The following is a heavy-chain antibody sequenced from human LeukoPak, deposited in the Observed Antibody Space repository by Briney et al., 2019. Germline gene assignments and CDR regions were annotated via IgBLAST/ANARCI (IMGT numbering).Heavy chain of an antibody. J-gene: IGHJ4*02. CDR2: IYYSGST. CDR1: GGSISSSSYY. V-gene: IGHV4-61*01. D-gene: IGHD3-10*01. Sequence: SETLSLTCTVSGGSISSSSYYWGWIRQPPGKGLEWIGYIYYSGSTNYNPSLKSRVTISVDTSKNQFSLKLSSVTAADTAVYYCAREGRFGEFGFWGQGTLVTVSS. CDR3: AREGRFGEFGF.